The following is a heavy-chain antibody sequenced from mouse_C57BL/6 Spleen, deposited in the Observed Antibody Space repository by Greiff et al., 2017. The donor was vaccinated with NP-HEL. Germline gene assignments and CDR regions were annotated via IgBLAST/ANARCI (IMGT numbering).Heavy chain of an antibody. Sequence: QVQLQQPGAELVKPGASVKLSCKASGYTFTSYWMHWVKQRPGQGLEWIGMIHPNSGSTNYNEKFKSKATLTVDKSFSTAYMQLSSLTSEDSAVYYCASQLTGTGFDYWGQGTTLTVSS. CDR1: GYTFTSYW. CDR2: IHPNSGST. V-gene: IGHV1-64*01. D-gene: IGHD4-1*01. J-gene: IGHJ2*01. CDR3: ASQLTGTGFDY.